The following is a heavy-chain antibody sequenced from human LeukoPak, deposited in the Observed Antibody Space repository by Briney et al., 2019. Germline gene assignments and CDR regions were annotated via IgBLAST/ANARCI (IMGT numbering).Heavy chain of an antibody. CDR3: ARGKYYDSSGYYVY. CDR1: GFTFSSYE. V-gene: IGHV3-48*03. J-gene: IGHJ4*02. CDR2: ISSSGSTI. D-gene: IGHD3-22*01. Sequence: PGGSLRLSCAASGFTFSSYEMNRVRQAPGKGLEWVSYISSSGSTIYYADSVKGRFTISRDNAKNSLYLQMNSLRAEDTAVYYCARGKYYDSSGYYVYWGQGTLVTVSS.